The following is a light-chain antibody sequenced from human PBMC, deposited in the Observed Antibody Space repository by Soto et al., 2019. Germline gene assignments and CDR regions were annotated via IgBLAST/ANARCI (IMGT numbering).Light chain of an antibody. V-gene: IGLV2-23*02. J-gene: IGLJ2*01. CDR3: CSYAGSRTVV. CDR2: EVS. CDR1: SSDVGSYNL. Sequence: QSVLTQPAFVSGSPGQSITISCTGTSSDVGSYNLVSWYQQHPGKAPKLMIYEVSKRPSGVSNRFSGSKSGNTASLTISGLQAEDEADYYCCSYAGSRTVVFGGGTKLTVL.